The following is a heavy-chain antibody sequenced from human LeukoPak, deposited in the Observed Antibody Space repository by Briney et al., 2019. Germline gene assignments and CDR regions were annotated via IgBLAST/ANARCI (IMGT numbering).Heavy chain of an antibody. CDR1: GFTVSSKY. V-gene: IGHV3-53*05. J-gene: IGHJ4*02. CDR3: ARDREGSSWYDY. D-gene: IGHD6-13*01. Sequence: TGGSLRLSCAASGFTVSSKYMSWVRQAPGKGLEWVSVIYSDGTTYYADSVKGRFTISRDISKNTLYLQMSSLRPEDMAVYYCARDREGSSWYDYWGQGTLVTVSS. CDR2: IYSDGTT.